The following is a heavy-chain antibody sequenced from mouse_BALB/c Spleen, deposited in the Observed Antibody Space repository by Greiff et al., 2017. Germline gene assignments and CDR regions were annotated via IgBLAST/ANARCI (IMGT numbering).Heavy chain of an antibody. J-gene: IGHJ3*01. CDR3: TRSGHYRYDGPWFAY. D-gene: IGHD2-14*01. CDR2: INPSNGGT. CDR1: GYTFTSYY. V-gene: IGHV1S81*02. Sequence: QVHVKQSGAELVKPGASVKLSCKASGYTFTSYYMYWVKQRPGQGLEWIGGINPSNGGTNFNEKFKSKATLTVDKSSSTAYMQLSSLTSEDSAVYYCTRSGHYRYDGPWFAYWGQGTLVTVSA.